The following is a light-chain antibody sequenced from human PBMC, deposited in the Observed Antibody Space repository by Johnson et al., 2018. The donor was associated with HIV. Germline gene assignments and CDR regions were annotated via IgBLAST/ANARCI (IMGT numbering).Light chain of an antibody. J-gene: IGLJ1*01. CDR3: GTWDSSLSVGV. CDR1: KSNIGNNY. V-gene: IGLV1-51*02. CDR2: ENN. Sequence: QSVLTQPPSVSAAPGQKVTISCSGTKSNIGNNYVSWYQQFPGTAPKLLIYENNKRSSGIPDRFSGSKSGTSATLGITGLQTGDEADYYCGTWDSSLSVGVFGSGTKFTVL.